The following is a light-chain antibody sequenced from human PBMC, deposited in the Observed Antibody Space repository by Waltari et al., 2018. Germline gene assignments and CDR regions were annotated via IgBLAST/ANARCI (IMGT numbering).Light chain of an antibody. J-gene: IGLJ3*02. V-gene: IGLV8-61*01. CDR2: NTT. CDR1: SGSVSTSHW. Sequence: QTVVTQKPSISVSPGGTVTLTCALNSGSVSTSHWPTWCQQTPGQAPRTLIYNTTRRSSGVPDRFSGSILGNKAALTITGAQADDESHYYCVLHVADAIMLFGGGTKLTVL. CDR3: VLHVADAIML.